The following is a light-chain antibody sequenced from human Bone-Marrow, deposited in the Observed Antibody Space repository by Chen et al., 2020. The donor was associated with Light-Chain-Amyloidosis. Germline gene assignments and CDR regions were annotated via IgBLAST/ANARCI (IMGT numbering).Light chain of an antibody. J-gene: IGLJ2*01. CDR1: DLPTKY. V-gene: IGLV3-25*03. CDR3: QSADSSGTYEVI. CDR2: RDT. Sequence: SSALTQPPSVSVSPGQTARITCSGDDLPTKYAYWYQQKPGQAPVLVIHRDTERPSGISERFSGASSGTTATLTMSGVQAEDEADYHCQSADSSGTYEVIFGGGTKLTVL.